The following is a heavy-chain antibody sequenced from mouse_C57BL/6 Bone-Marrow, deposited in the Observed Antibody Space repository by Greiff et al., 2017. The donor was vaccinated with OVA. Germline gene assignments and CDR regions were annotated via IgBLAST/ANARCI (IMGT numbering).Heavy chain of an antibody. CDR1: GYTFTSYG. V-gene: IGHV1-81*01. CDR2: IYPRSGNT. Sequence: QVHVKQSGAELARPGASVKLSCKASGYTFTSYGISWVKQRTGQGLEWIGEIYPRSGNTYYNEKFKGKATLTADKSSSTAYMELRSLTSGDSAVYFCARRPPYWCLDGWGTGTTVTVSS. J-gene: IGHJ1*03. CDR3: ARRPPYWCLDG.